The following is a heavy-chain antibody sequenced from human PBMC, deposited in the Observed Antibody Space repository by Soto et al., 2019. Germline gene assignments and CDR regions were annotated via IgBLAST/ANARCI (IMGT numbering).Heavy chain of an antibody. V-gene: IGHV3-21*01. CDR3: ARDPIAAAGDDLKEYYYYGMDV. Sequence: PGGSLRLSCAASGFTFSSYSMNWVRQAPGKGLEWVSSISSSSSYIYYADSVKGRFTISRDNAKNSLYLQMNSLRAEDTAVYYCARDPIAAAGDDLKEYYYYGMDVWGQGTTVTVSS. D-gene: IGHD6-13*01. CDR1: GFTFSSYS. J-gene: IGHJ6*02. CDR2: ISSSSSYI.